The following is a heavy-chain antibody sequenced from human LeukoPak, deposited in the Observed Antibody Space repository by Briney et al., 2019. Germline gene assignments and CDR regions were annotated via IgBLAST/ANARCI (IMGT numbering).Heavy chain of an antibody. CDR3: AKDSSGWLAYFDY. CDR2: ISWNSGSI. D-gene: IGHD6-19*01. Sequence: PGGSLRLSCAASGFTFDDYAMHWVRQAPGKGLEWVSGISWNSGSIGYADSVKGRFTISRDNAKNSLYLQMNSLRAEDMALYYCAKDSSGWLAYFDYWGRGTLVTVSS. V-gene: IGHV3-9*03. CDR1: GFTFDDYA. J-gene: IGHJ4*02.